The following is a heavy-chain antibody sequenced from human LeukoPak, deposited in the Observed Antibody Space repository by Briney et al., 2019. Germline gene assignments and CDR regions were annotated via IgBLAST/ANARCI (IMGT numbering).Heavy chain of an antibody. CDR3: ARDSRISRNYYYGMDV. D-gene: IGHD2/OR15-2a*01. V-gene: IGHV3-74*01. J-gene: IGHJ6*02. CDR2: ITSDGSGI. CDR1: GFTFSSYW. Sequence: GGSLRLSCAASGFTFSSYWMHWVRQPPGKGLVWVSRITSDGSGIGYADSVKGRFSTSRDNAKNTLYQQMNSLRAEDTAVYYCARDSRISRNYYYGMDVWGQGTTVTVSS.